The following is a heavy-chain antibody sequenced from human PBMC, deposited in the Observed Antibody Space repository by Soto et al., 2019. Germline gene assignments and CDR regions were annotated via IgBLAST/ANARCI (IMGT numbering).Heavy chain of an antibody. Sequence: PGGSLRLSCTGSGFTFGDYAVSWVRQAPGKGLEWVGFIRRKAYGGATEYAASVKGRFTISRDDSKSIAYLQMSSLKTEDTAVYYCTRALHDSSGYHLYYFDYWGQGTLVTVSS. CDR1: GFTFGDYA. J-gene: IGHJ4*02. CDR2: IRRKAYGGAT. D-gene: IGHD3-22*01. CDR3: TRALHDSSGYHLYYFDY. V-gene: IGHV3-49*04.